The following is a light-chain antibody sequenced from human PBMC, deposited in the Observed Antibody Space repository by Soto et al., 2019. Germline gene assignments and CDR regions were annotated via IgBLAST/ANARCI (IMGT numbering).Light chain of an antibody. J-gene: IGKJ1*01. CDR3: QQYGSSPTWT. CDR2: GAS. CDR1: QSVSSSY. V-gene: IGKV3-20*01. Sequence: EIVVTQSPGTLSLSPGERATLSCRASQSVSSSYLAWYQQKPGQAPRLLIYGASSRATGIPDRFSGSGSGTDFTLTISRLEPEDFAVYYCQQYGSSPTWTFGQGTXVDIK.